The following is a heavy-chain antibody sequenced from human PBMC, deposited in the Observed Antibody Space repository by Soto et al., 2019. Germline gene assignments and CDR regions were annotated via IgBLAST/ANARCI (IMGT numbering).Heavy chain of an antibody. Sequence: EVQLVESGGDLVQPGGSLRLSCAASGFTFSNYWMHWVRQAPGKGLMWVSRINTDGSRTTYADSVQGRFGISRDNAKNTLYLLMNSLRAEDTAVYYCARVKLGSYDWVDPWGQGTLVTVSS. CDR2: INTDGSRT. V-gene: IGHV3-74*01. CDR3: ARVKLGSYDWVDP. CDR1: GFTFSNYW. D-gene: IGHD3-16*01. J-gene: IGHJ5*02.